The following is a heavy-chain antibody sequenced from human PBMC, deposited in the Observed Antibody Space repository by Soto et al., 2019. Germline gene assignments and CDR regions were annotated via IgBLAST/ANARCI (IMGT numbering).Heavy chain of an antibody. CDR1: GGSITGAYY. Sequence: SETLSLTCNVSGGSITGAYYWNWIRQHPGKGLQWIGSIHYRGSTYCNPSLKSRITISLDRSNNQFSLNLSSVTAADTAVYYCARVRDSFGLDVWGQGTTVTVSS. CDR3: ARVRDSFGLDV. V-gene: IGHV4-31*03. D-gene: IGHD2-15*01. CDR2: IHYRGST. J-gene: IGHJ6*02.